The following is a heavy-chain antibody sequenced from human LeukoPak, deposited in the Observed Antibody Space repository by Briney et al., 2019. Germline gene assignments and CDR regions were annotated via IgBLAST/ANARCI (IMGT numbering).Heavy chain of an antibody. CDR3: ASQTMYYYDSSGYWDFDI. CDR2: INHSGST. CDR1: GGSFSGYY. D-gene: IGHD3-22*01. J-gene: IGHJ3*02. Sequence: SETLSLTCAVYGGSFSGYYWSWIRQPPGKGLEWIGEINHSGSTNYNPSLKSRVTISVDTSKNQFSLKLSSVTAADTAVYYCASQTMYYYDSSGYWDFDIWGQGTMVTVSS. V-gene: IGHV4-34*01.